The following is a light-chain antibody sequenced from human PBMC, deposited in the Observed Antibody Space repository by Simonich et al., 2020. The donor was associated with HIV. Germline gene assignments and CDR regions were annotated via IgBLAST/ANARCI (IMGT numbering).Light chain of an antibody. V-gene: IGKV4-1*01. Sequence: DIVMTQSPDSLAVSLGERATINCKSSQGVLYSSNNQNYLAWYQQKPGQPPKLLIYWAATRESGVPDRFSGSGSGTDFTLTISSLQAEDVAVYYCQQYYSTPPTFGQGTKVEIK. CDR3: QQYYSTPPT. CDR1: QGVLYSSNNQNY. CDR2: WAA. J-gene: IGKJ1*01.